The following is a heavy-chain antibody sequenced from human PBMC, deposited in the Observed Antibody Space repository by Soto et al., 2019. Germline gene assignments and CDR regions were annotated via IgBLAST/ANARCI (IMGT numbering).Heavy chain of an antibody. CDR1: GFTFSSYA. V-gene: IGHV3-23*01. CDR2: VSGSGVNT. D-gene: IGHD3-22*01. Sequence: GGSLRLSCSASGFTFSSYAMSWVRQAPGKGLEWVSFVSGSGVNTFYADSVKGRFTISRDNSKNTLYLQMNSLRAEDTAVYYCARSAYYYDSSDYSYAYYFDYWGQGTLVTV. J-gene: IGHJ4*02. CDR3: ARSAYYYDSSDYSYAYYFDY.